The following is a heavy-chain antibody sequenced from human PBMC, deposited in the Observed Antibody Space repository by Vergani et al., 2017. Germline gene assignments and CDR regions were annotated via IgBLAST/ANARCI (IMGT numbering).Heavy chain of an antibody. D-gene: IGHD3-3*01. CDR2: ISYDGSNK. CDR1: GFTFSSYG. Sequence: QVQLVESGGGVVQPGRSLRLSCAASGFTFSSYGMHWVRQAPSKGLEWVAVISYDGSNKYYADSVKGRFTISRDNSKNTLYLQMNSLRAEDTAVYYCAKEGSSGYYSYWGQGTLVTVSS. J-gene: IGHJ4*02. CDR3: AKEGSSGYYSY. V-gene: IGHV3-30*18.